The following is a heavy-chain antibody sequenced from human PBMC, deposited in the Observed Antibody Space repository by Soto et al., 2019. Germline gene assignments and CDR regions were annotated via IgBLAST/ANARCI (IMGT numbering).Heavy chain of an antibody. CDR2: ISGSDDST. V-gene: IGHV3-23*01. CDR1: GFTFSSYA. J-gene: IGHJ4*02. D-gene: IGHD6-6*01. CDR3: AKRSSSSTFDY. Sequence: EVQLLESGGGLVQPGESLRLSCAASGFTFSSYAMSWVRQAPGKGLEWVSVISGSDDSTYYADSVKGRFTISRDNSKNTLYLQMNSRRDEDTAVYYCAKRSSSSTFDYWGQGTLVTGSS.